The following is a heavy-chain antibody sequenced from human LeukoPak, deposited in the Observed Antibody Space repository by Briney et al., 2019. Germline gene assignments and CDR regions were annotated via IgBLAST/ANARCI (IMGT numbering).Heavy chain of an antibody. CDR1: AFTFSSYR. D-gene: IGHD6-19*01. CDR2: TKEDGSEK. Sequence: GGSLRLSCVASAFTFSSYRMTWLRQAPGKGREWVANTKEDGSEKHYVDAVKGRFTISRDNAKNSLYLQMNTLRVEDTAMYCCAGTIAVGYWGQGTLVTVSS. CDR3: AGTIAVGY. J-gene: IGHJ4*02. V-gene: IGHV3-7*01.